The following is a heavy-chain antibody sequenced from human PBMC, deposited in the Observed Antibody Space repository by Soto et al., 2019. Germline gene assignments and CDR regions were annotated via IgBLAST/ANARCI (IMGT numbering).Heavy chain of an antibody. Sequence: EVQLVDSGGGLVKPGGSLRLSCAGSGFAFSTYSMNWVRQAPGKGLEWVSSISSSSSSIYYADSVKGRFTISRDNAKNSLYLQMNSLRAEDTAVYYCARDSVTGYDYWGQGTLVTVSS. D-gene: IGHD4-4*01. V-gene: IGHV3-21*01. J-gene: IGHJ4*02. CDR1: GFAFSTYS. CDR2: ISSSSSSI. CDR3: ARDSVTGYDY.